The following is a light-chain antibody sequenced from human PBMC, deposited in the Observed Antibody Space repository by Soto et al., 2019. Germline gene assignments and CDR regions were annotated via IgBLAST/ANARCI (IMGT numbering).Light chain of an antibody. Sequence: DIQMTQSPSTLSASVGDRVTITCRASQSINNWLAWYQQKPGKAPNLLIYDASSLVSGVPSRFRGSGSGTEFTLTISSLQPDDFATYHCQQYDSYSPTFGQGTKVEIK. J-gene: IGKJ1*01. CDR1: QSINNW. CDR3: QQYDSYSPT. V-gene: IGKV1-5*01. CDR2: DAS.